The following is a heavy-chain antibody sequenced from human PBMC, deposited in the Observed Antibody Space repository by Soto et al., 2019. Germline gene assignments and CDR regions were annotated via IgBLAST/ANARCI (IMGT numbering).Heavy chain of an antibody. J-gene: IGHJ4*02. CDR3: ARGSADRRDGYNTSTXDY. V-gene: IGHV3-48*03. Sequence: PGGSLRLSCAASGFTFSSYEMNWVRQAPGKGLEWVSYISSSGSTIYYEDSVKGRFTISRDNAKNSLYLQMNSLRAEDTAVYYCARGSADRRDGYNTSTXDYWGQGTLVTXS. D-gene: IGHD2-2*01. CDR2: ISSSGSTI. CDR1: GFTFSSYE.